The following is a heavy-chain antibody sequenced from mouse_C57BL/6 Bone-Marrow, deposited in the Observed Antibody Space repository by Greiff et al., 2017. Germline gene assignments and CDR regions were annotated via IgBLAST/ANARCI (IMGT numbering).Heavy chain of an antibody. Sequence: EVKLVESGGDLVKPGGSLTLSCAASGFTFSSYGMSWVRQTPDKRLAWVATLSSGGSYTYYPDSVKGRFTISRANAKNTLYLQMSSLKSEDTAMYYCARRPERYGSSYGYWYFDVWGTGTTVTVSS. CDR1: GFTFSSYG. J-gene: IGHJ1*03. V-gene: IGHV5-6*02. CDR2: LSSGGSYT. CDR3: ARRPERYGSSYGYWYFDV. D-gene: IGHD1-1*01.